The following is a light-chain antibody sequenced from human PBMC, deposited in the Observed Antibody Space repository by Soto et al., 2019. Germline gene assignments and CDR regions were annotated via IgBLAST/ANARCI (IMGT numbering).Light chain of an antibody. Sequence: DIQMTQSPSTLSASVGDRVTITCRASQSISSWLAWYQQKPGRAPKLLIYKASSLETGVPSRFSGSGSGTEFTLIISSLQPDDFASYYCQQYGSSSPWTFGHGTKVEIQ. V-gene: IGKV1-5*03. CDR2: KAS. J-gene: IGKJ1*01. CDR3: QQYGSSSPWT. CDR1: QSISSW.